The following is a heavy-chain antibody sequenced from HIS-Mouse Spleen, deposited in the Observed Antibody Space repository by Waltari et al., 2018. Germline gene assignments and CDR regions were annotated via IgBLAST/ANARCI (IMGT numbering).Heavy chain of an antibody. D-gene: IGHD6-13*01. CDR1: GGSISSSSYY. CDR2: IFYSGGT. Sequence: QLQLQESGPGLVKPSETRSLTCTVSGGSISSSSYYWGWIRQPPGKGLEWIGSIFYSGGTSYNPSLKRLVTISVDTSKNQFSLKLSYVTAADTAVDYCAREIPYSSSWYAGYFDLWGRGTLVTASS. J-gene: IGHJ2*01. CDR3: AREIPYSSSWYAGYFDL. V-gene: IGHV4-39*07.